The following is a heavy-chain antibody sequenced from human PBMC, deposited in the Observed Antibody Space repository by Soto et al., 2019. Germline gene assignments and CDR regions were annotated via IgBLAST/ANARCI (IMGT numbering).Heavy chain of an antibody. CDR1: GGYIRDYY. Sequence: SQTMSLSCTVFGGYIRDYYLSWIRQPAGKTLEWIWRIYTDGTNTYNPSLQSRVTMSVDTSQNHFSLRLRSVTAADTAVYYCARVPRNLGSGNWFNPWGQGTLVTVSS. D-gene: IGHD3-16*01. CDR2: IYTDGTN. J-gene: IGHJ5*01. V-gene: IGHV4-4*07. CDR3: ARVPRNLGSGNWFNP.